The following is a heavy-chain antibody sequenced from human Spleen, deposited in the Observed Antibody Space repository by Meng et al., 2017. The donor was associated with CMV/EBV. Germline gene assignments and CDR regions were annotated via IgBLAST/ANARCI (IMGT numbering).Heavy chain of an antibody. CDR2: VSAHNDDT. CDR3: ARDSSAWYYSYYGMDV. CDR1: GYIFTNFG. Sequence: ASVKVSCKASGYIFTNFGISWVRQAPGKRLEWMGWVSAHNDDTNYAQMFQGRVTMTTDTSTSTAYMEMRSLRSDDTAVYYCARDSSAWYYSYYGMDVWGQGTTVTVSS. D-gene: IGHD6-19*01. V-gene: IGHV1-18*01. J-gene: IGHJ6*02.